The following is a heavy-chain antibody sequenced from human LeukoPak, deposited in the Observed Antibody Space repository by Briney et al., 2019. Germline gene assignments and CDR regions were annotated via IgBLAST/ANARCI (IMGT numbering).Heavy chain of an antibody. V-gene: IGHV4-39*07. Sequence: PSETLSLTCTVSGGSISSSSYYWGWIRQPPGKGLEWIGSIYYSGSTYYDPSLKSRVTISVDTSKNQFSLKLSSVTAADTAVYYCARAHGYSYGYGTPFDPWGQGTLVTVSS. D-gene: IGHD5-18*01. CDR2: IYYSGST. J-gene: IGHJ5*02. CDR1: GGSISSSSYY. CDR3: ARAHGYSYGYGTPFDP.